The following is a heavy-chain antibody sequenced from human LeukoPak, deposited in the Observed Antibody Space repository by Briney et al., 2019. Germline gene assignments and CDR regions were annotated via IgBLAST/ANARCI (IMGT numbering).Heavy chain of an antibody. D-gene: IGHD1-26*01. CDR3: ARNLLTQCVELFDY. Sequence: GGSLRLSCAASGFTVSSNYMSWVRQAPGKGLEWVSVIYSGGSTYYADSVKGRFTISRDNSKNTLYLQMNSLRAEDTAVYYCARNLLTQCVELFDYWGQGTLVTVSS. J-gene: IGHJ4*02. CDR2: IYSGGST. CDR1: GFTVSSNY. V-gene: IGHV3-66*02.